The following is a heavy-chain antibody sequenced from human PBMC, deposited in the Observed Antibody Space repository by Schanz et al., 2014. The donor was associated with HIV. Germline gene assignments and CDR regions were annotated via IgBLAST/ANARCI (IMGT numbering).Heavy chain of an antibody. CDR1: GFTFSSYA. D-gene: IGHD3-22*01. Sequence: QVQLVESGGGVVRPGRSLRLSCAASGFTFSSYAMSWVRQAPGKGLEWVAVISYDGVNKHFADSVKGRFTISRDNSKNTLYLQVKRLRTEDTAVYFCAKDGNLYDSRYRGKGNYYHYYGMDVWGQGTTVTVS. V-gene: IGHV3-30*18. CDR2: ISYDGVNK. J-gene: IGHJ6*02. CDR3: AKDGNLYDSRYRGKGNYYHYYGMDV.